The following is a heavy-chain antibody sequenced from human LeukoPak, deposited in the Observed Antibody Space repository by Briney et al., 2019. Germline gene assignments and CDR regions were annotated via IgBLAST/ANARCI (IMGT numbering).Heavy chain of an antibody. CDR2: ISYDGSNK. J-gene: IGHJ4*02. D-gene: IGHD6-19*01. CDR1: GFTFSSYG. CDR3: AKDSSVAGFGY. V-gene: IGHV3-30*18. Sequence: PGGSLRLSCAASGFTFSSYGMHWVRQAPGKGLEWVAVISYDGSNKYYADSVKGRFTISRDNSKNTLYLQMNSLRAGDTAVYYCAKDSSVAGFGYWGQGTLVTVSS.